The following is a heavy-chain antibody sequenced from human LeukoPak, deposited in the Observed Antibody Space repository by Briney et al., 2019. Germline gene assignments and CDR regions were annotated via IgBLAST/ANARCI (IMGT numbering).Heavy chain of an antibody. CDR1: GFTFSSYW. V-gene: IGHV3-74*01. CDR3: ASLTIFGVG. D-gene: IGHD3-3*01. CDR2: INTDGSIT. Sequence: GGSLRLSCAASGFTFSSYWMHWVRQAPGKGLVWVSRINTDGSITNYADSVKGRFTISRDNAKNTLYLQMNSLRAEDTAVYYCASLTIFGVGGGQGTLVTVSS. J-gene: IGHJ4*02.